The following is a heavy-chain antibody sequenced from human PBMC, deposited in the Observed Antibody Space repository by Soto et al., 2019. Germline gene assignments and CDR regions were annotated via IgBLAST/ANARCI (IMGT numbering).Heavy chain of an antibody. CDR2: IYYSGST. J-gene: IGHJ4*02. V-gene: IGHV4-30-4*01. CDR3: ARALYGDYCTVLFDY. D-gene: IGHD4-17*01. Sequence: SETLSLTCTVSGGSISSGDCYWSWIRQPPGKGLEWIGYIYYSGSTYYNPSLKSRVTISVDTSKNQVSLKLSSVTAADTAVYYCARALYGDYCTVLFDYWGQGTLVTVSS. CDR1: GGSISSGDCY.